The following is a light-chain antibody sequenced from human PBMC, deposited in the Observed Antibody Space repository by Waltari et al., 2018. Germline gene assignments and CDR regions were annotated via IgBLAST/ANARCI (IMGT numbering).Light chain of an antibody. CDR2: GAS. CDR3: EQYNNWPPWT. V-gene: IGKV3D-15*01. J-gene: IGKJ1*01. Sequence: EIVMTQSPATLSVSLGERATLSCRASQSVSSNLAWYQQKPGQAPRLLIYGASTRATGIPARFSGSGSVTEFTLTISSLQSEDFAVYYCEQYNNWPPWTFGQGTKVEIK. CDR1: QSVSSN.